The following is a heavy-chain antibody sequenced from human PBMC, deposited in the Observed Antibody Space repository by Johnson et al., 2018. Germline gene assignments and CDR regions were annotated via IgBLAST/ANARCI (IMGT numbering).Heavy chain of an antibody. Sequence: VQLVESGGGVIQPGRSMRLSCTVSGFIFSNYGMHWVRQAPGKGLEWVAVISYDGDYEYYANSVKGRFTISRDNSKNTLYLQMKSLRAEDTAVYFCVKDRNTGAVYFDYWGQGTLLTVSS. J-gene: IGHJ4*02. V-gene: IGHV3-30*18. CDR2: ISYDGDYE. D-gene: IGHD1-26*01. CDR3: VKDRNTGAVYFDY. CDR1: GFIFSNYG.